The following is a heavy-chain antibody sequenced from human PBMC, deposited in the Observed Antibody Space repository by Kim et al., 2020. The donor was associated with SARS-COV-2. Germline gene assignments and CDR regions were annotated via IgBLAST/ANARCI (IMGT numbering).Heavy chain of an antibody. CDR2: TI. D-gene: IGHD2-21*01. CDR3: ARALYGEGDY. Sequence: TIYYADSVKGRFTISRDNAKNSLYLQMNSLRAEDTAVYYCARALYGEGDYWGQGTLVTVSS. V-gene: IGHV3-48*03. J-gene: IGHJ4*02.